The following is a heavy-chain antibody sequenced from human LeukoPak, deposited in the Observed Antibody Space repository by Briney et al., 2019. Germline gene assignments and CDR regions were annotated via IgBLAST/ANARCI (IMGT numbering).Heavy chain of an antibody. J-gene: IGHJ4*02. D-gene: IGHD3-22*01. Sequence: PSETLSLTCTVSGGSISSSFYYWAWIRQPPGKGLEWIGSIYYSGSTYYNPSLKSRVTISVDTSKNQFSLKLSSVTAADTAVYYCARHGDYYDRSGYYFDYWGQGTLVTVSS. CDR3: ARHGDYYDRSGYYFDY. CDR2: IYYSGST. V-gene: IGHV4-39*01. CDR1: GGSISSSFYY.